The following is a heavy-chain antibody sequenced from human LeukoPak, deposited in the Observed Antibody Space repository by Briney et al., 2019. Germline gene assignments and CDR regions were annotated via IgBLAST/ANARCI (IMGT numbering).Heavy chain of an antibody. CDR2: VYYGEST. V-gene: IGHV4-59*01. Sequence: SETLSLTCTVSGGSISTYYWNWMRQSPGKGVEWIGYVYYGESTNYNPSLKSRVTISVDTSKNQVSLNLSSVTAADTAVYYCATMQWQRYYLDYWGQGTLVTVSS. CDR1: GGSISTYY. D-gene: IGHD5-12*01. CDR3: ATMQWQRYYLDY. J-gene: IGHJ4*02.